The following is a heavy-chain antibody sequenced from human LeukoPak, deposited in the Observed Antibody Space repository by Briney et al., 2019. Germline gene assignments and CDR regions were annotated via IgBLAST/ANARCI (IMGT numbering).Heavy chain of an antibody. Sequence: ASVKVSCKVSGYTLTELSMHWVRQAPGKGLEWMGGFDPEDGETIYAQKFQGRVTMTEDTSTDTAYMELSSLRSEDTAVYYCATSYSGYDLASNFDYWGQGTLVTVSS. CDR2: FDPEDGET. CDR1: GYTLTELS. CDR3: ATSYSGYDLASNFDY. J-gene: IGHJ4*02. V-gene: IGHV1-24*01. D-gene: IGHD5-12*01.